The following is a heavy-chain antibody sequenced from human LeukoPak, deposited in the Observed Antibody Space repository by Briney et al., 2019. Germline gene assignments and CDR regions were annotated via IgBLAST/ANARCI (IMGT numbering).Heavy chain of an antibody. CDR2: ISSSSSYI. J-gene: IGHJ4*02. V-gene: IGHV3-21*01. CDR3: AVVHGRGYGFDY. Sequence: PGGSLRLSCAASGFTFSSYSMSWVRQAPGKGLEWVSSISSSSSYIYYADSVQGRFSTSRDNAKNSLYLQMNSPRAEDTAVYYCAVVHGRGYGFDYWGQGTLVTVS. CDR1: GFTFSSYS. D-gene: IGHD5-12*01.